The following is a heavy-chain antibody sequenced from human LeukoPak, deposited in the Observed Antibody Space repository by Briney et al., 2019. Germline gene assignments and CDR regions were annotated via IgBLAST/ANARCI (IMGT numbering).Heavy chain of an antibody. V-gene: IGHV3-48*03. D-gene: IGHD6-25*01. CDR2: ISSSGSTI. CDR1: GFTFSSYE. CDR3: ARAAYYTDV. Sequence: PGGSLRLSCAASGFTFSSYEMNWVRQAPGKGLEWVSYISSSGSTIYYADSVKGRFTISRDNAKNSLYLQMNSLRAEDTAFYYCARAAYYTDVWGKGTTVTISS. J-gene: IGHJ6*03.